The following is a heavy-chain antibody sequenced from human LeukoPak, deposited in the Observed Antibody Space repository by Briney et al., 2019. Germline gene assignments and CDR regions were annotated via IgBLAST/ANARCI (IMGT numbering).Heavy chain of an antibody. CDR1: GYSFTSYW. D-gene: IGHD3-10*01. CDR2: IYPGDSDT. CDR3: ARSYYGSGSYPTGPAFDI. J-gene: IGHJ3*02. V-gene: IGHV5-51*01. Sequence: GESLKISCKGSGYSFTSYWIGWVRQMPGKGLEWMGIIYPGDSDTRYSPSFQGQVTISADKSISTAYLQWSSLKASDTAMYYCARSYYGSGSYPTGPAFDIWGQGTMDTVSS.